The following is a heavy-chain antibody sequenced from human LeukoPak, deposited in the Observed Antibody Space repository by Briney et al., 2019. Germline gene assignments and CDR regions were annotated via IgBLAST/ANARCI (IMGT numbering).Heavy chain of an antibody. CDR2: INPDGTST. D-gene: IGHD3-22*01. V-gene: IGHV3-74*01. CDR1: GFIFSRYW. Sequence: GGSLRLSCAASGFIFSRYWMYWVRQAPGKGLVWVSHINPDGTSTNYGDFVKGRFTIPRDNAKNTLYLQMNSLRAEDTALYFCASLTHYNSRSFAFDIWGPGTMVTVSS. J-gene: IGHJ3*02. CDR3: ASLTHYNSRSFAFDI.